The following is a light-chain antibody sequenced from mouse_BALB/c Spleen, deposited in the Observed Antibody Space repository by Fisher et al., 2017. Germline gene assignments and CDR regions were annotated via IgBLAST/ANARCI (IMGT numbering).Light chain of an antibody. Sequence: IVITQTTAIMSASPGEKVTMTCSASSSVSYMHWYQQKSGTSPKRWIYDTSKLASGVPARFSGSGSGTSYSRTISSMEAEDAATYYCQQWSSYPLTFGAGTKLELK. V-gene: IGKV4-59*01. CDR1: SSVSY. J-gene: IGKJ5*01. CDR3: QQWSSYPLT. CDR2: DTS.